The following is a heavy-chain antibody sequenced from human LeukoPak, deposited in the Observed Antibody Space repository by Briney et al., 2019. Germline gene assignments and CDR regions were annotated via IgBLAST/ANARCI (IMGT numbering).Heavy chain of an antibody. CDR3: AKAKYCSSTSCYYYMDI. CDR1: GFTFSNYA. J-gene: IGHJ6*03. V-gene: IGHV3-30*04. CDR2: ISHDGSNK. D-gene: IGHD2-2*01. Sequence: GGSLRLSCAASGFTFSNYAIHWVRQAPGKGLEWVAVISHDGSNKYYADSVKGRFTISRDNSKNTLYLQMNSLRAEDTAVYYCAKAKYCSSTSCYYYMDIWGKGTTVTVSS.